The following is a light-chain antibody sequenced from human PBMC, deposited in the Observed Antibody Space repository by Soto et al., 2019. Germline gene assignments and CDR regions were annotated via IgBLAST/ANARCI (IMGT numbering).Light chain of an antibody. CDR1: QTISSW. J-gene: IGKJ5*01. Sequence: MTQSASTLSGYVGDRVTITCRASQTISSWLAWYQQKPGKAPKLLIYGASTRATGIPARFSGSGSGTEFTLTISSLQSEDFAVYYCQQYNNWPPITFGHGTRLEIK. CDR3: QQYNNWPPIT. CDR2: GAS. V-gene: IGKV3-15*01.